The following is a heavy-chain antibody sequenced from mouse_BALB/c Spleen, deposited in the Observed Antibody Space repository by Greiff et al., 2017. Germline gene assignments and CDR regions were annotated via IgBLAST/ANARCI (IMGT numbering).Heavy chain of an antibody. D-gene: IGHD1-1*01. CDR3: AKGSSYYYWFAY. J-gene: IGHJ3*01. Sequence: QVQLQQPGAELVKPGASVKLSCKASGYTFTSYWMHWVKQRPGQGLEWIGEINPSNGRTNYNEKFKSKATLTVDKSSSTAYMPLSSLTSEDSAVFYCAKGSSYYYWFAYWGQGTLVTVSA. V-gene: IGHV1S81*02. CDR1: GYTFTSYW. CDR2: INPSNGRT.